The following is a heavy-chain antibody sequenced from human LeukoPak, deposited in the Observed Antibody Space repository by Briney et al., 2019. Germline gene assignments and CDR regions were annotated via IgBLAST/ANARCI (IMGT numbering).Heavy chain of an antibody. D-gene: IGHD3-10*01. CDR3: AKGGGDSGSGSSGMDV. Sequence: PGGSLRLSCAASGFTFSSYAMSWVRQAPGKGLEWVSTLSGSGAYTYYADSVKGRFTISRDNSKYTLYLQMNSLRAEDTALYYCAKGGGDSGSGSSGMDVWGQGTTVTVSS. V-gene: IGHV3-23*01. CDR1: GFTFSSYA. J-gene: IGHJ6*02. CDR2: LSGSGAYT.